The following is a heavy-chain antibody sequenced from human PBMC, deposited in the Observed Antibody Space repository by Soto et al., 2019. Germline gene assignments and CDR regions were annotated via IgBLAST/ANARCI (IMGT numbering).Heavy chain of an antibody. CDR3: AMVDVYVTPSPQDV. CDR1: GYTFTRYG. Sequence: QVQLVQSGAKVKNPGASVKVSCKASGYTFTRYGIGWARQAPGQGLEWMGWINTYNGNTNYAQNVQGRVTLTTDTSTSTADMELRSLRSNDTAIYYCAMVDVYVTPSPQDVWGQGTTVIVSS. V-gene: IGHV1-18*01. D-gene: IGHD3-16*01. CDR2: INTYNGNT. J-gene: IGHJ6*02.